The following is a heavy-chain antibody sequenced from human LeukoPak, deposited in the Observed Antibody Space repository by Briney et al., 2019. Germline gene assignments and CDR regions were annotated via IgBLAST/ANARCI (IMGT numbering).Heavy chain of an antibody. CDR2: INSDGSST. D-gene: IGHD3-10*01. CDR1: GFTFSSYW. V-gene: IGHV3-74*01. Sequence: PGRSLRLSCAASGFTFSSYWMHWVRQAPGKGLVWVSRINSDGSSTSYADSVKGRFTISRDNAKNTLYLQTNSLRAEDTAVYYCARPLEYYYGSGGDAFDIWGQGTMVTVSS. J-gene: IGHJ3*02. CDR3: ARPLEYYYGSGGDAFDI.